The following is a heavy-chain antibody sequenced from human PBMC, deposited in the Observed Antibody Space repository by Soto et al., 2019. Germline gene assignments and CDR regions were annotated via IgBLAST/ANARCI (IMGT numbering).Heavy chain of an antibody. CDR1: GGSISSSSYF. J-gene: IGHJ6*03. D-gene: IGHD1-7*01. CDR2: IYYSGST. V-gene: IGHV4-39*01. Sequence: SETLSVTCIVSGGSISSSSYFWGWIRQPPGKGLEWIGSIYYSGSTYYNPSLKSRVTVSVDTSKNQFSLKLSSVTAEDTAVYYCAGTTSHYWYYMDVWGKGTTVTVSS. CDR3: AGTTSHYWYYMDV.